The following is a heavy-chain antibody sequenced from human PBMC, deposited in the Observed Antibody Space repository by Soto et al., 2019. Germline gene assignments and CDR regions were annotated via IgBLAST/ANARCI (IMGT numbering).Heavy chain of an antibody. V-gene: IGHV4-31*02. CDR3: ASERPHRQGRNMDV. D-gene: IGHD3-10*01. CDR2: INHRGSL. J-gene: IGHJ6*02. Sequence: SGSLSLTCTASGGSMSSGDLYWTWMGQRPGEGLVWFGNINHRGSLYYNASLKSRVSMSVDTAKDQFSLNLSSMTATDTAVYYCASERPHRQGRNMDVWGQGTPVTVSS. CDR1: GGSMSSGDLY.